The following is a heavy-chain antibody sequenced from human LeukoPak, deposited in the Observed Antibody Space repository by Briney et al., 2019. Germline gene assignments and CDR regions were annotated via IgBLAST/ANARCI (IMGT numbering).Heavy chain of an antibody. CDR1: GGSISSSSYY. CDR2: IYYSGST. V-gene: IGHV4-39*01. J-gene: IGHJ5*02. D-gene: IGHD2-2*01. Sequence: TSETLSLTCTASGGSISSSSYYWGWIRQPPGKGLEWIGSIYYSGSTYYNPSLKSRVTIPIDTSKNQFSLKLSSVTAADTAVYYCASRLGYCSSTSCYNWFDPWGQGTLVTVSS. CDR3: ASRLGYCSSTSCYNWFDP.